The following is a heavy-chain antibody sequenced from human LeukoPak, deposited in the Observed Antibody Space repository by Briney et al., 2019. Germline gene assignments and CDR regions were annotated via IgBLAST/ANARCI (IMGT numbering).Heavy chain of an antibody. V-gene: IGHV4-59*01. CDR2: IYYSGST. Sequence: PSETLSLTCTVSGGSISSYYWSWIRQPPGKGLEWIGYIYYSGSTNYNPSLKSRVTISVDTSKNQFSLKLSSVTAADTAVYYCARLYSGSYSDVFDIWGQGTMVTVSS. D-gene: IGHD1-26*01. CDR1: GGSISSYY. CDR3: ARLYSGSYSDVFDI. J-gene: IGHJ3*02.